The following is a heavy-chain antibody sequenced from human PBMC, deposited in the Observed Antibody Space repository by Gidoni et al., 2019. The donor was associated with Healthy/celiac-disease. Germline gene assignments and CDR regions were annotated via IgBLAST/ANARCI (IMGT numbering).Heavy chain of an antibody. J-gene: IGHJ4*02. D-gene: IGHD6-19*01. V-gene: IGHV3-30-3*01. CDR1: GFTFSSYA. CDR2: ISYDGSNK. CDR3: ARDAVVRGSGWYGPIDY. Sequence: QVQLVESGGGVVQPGRSLRLSCAASGFTFSSYAMHWVRQAPGKGLEWVAVISYDGSNKYYADSVKGRFTISRDNSKNTLYLQMNSLRAEDTAVYYCARDAVVRGSGWYGPIDYWGQGTLVTVSS.